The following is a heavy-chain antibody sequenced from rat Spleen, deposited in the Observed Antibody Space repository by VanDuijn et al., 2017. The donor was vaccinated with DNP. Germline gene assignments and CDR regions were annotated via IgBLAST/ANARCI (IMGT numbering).Heavy chain of an antibody. CDR3: TRGISIAAISTFDY. CDR2: ITNTCGTI. Sequence: EVQLVESGGGLVQPGRSLKLSCVVSGFTFNNYWMSWIRQAPGKGLEWVASITNTCGTIYYPDSVKGRFTISRDNAQNTLYLQMNSLRSEDTATYYCTRGISIAAISTFDYWGQGVMVTVSS. V-gene: IGHV5-31*01. J-gene: IGHJ2*01. CDR1: GFTFNNYW. D-gene: IGHD1-2*01.